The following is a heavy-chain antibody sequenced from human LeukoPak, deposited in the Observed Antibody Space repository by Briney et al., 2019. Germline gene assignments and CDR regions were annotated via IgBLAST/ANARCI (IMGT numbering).Heavy chain of an antibody. Sequence: GSLRLSCAASGFPFDDYGMSWVRQAPGKGLELVSGINWNGGSTGYADSVKGRFTISRDNAKNSLYLQMNSLRAEDTALFYCARVGSEEGYYFDYWGQGTLVTVSS. CDR2: INWNGGST. D-gene: IGHD2-15*01. CDR3: ARVGSEEGYYFDY. V-gene: IGHV3-20*04. J-gene: IGHJ4*02. CDR1: GFPFDDYG.